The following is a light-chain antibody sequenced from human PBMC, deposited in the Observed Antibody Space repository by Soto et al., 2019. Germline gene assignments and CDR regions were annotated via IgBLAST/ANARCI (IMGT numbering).Light chain of an antibody. CDR2: GAS. CDR3: QQYGSSPPYT. CDR1: HSVSSSY. V-gene: IGKV3-20*01. Sequence: EIVLTQSPGTLSLSPGERATLSCRASHSVSSSYLAWYQQNPGQAPRLLIYGASSRATGIPDRFSGSGSGTYFTLTISRLEPEDFAVYYCQQYGSSPPYTFGQGPKLEIK. J-gene: IGKJ2*01.